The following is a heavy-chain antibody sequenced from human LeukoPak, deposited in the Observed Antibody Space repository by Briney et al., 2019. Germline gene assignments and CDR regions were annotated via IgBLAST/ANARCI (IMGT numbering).Heavy chain of an antibody. Sequence: ASVKVSCKASGYTFTGYYMHWVRQAPGQGLEWMGWINLNSGGTNYAQKFQGWVTMTRDTSISTAYMELSRLRSDDTAVYYCVRDSATVTTPYFDYWGQGTLVTVPS. CDR2: INLNSGGT. V-gene: IGHV1-2*04. J-gene: IGHJ4*02. CDR1: GYTFTGYY. D-gene: IGHD4-17*01. CDR3: VRDSATVTTPYFDY.